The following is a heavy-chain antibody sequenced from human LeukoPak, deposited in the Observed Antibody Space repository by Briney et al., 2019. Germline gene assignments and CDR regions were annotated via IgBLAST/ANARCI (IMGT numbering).Heavy chain of an antibody. V-gene: IGHV4-34*01. Sequence: PSETLSLTCAVYGGSFYDYYWSWIRQPPGKGLEWIGEVYHSGSTNYNPSLKSRVTISVDTSKNQFSLKLSSVTAADTAVYYCARAAPSYYGSGSLGSYYYGMDVWGQGTTVTVSS. CDR2: VYHSGST. CDR3: ARAAPSYYGSGSLGSYYYGMDV. CDR1: GGSFYDYY. D-gene: IGHD3-10*01. J-gene: IGHJ6*02.